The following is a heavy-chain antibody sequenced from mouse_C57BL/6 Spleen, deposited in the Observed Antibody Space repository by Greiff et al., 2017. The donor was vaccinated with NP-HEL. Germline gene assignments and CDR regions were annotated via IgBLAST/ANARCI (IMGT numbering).Heavy chain of an antibody. Sequence: VQLQQSGAELVRPGSSVKLSCKASGYTFTSYCMHWVKQRPRQGLEWIGNIDPSDSETHYNQKFKDKATLTVDKSSSTAYMQLSSLTSEDSAVYYCSTDRGSFAYWGQGTTLTVSS. CDR2: IDPSDSET. CDR1: GYTFTSYC. V-gene: IGHV1-52*01. CDR3: STDRGSFAY. J-gene: IGHJ2*01.